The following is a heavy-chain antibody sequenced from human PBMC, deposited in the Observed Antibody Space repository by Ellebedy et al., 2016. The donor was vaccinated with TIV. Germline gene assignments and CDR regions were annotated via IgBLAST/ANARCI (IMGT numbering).Heavy chain of an antibody. CDR1: GYSFTTYW. J-gene: IGHJ4*02. V-gene: IGHV5-10-1*01. Sequence: GESPKISCTGSGYSFTTYWISWVRQMPGKGLAWMGRIYPSDSYIQYSPSFQGHVTIAVDKSISTAYLQWSSLKASDTAMYYCARHMNTAMTNDHWGQGTLVTVSS. CDR3: ARHMNTAMTNDH. D-gene: IGHD5-18*01. CDR2: IYPSDSYI.